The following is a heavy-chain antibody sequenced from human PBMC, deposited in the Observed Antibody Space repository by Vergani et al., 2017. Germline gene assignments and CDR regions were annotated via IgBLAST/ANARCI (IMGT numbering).Heavy chain of an antibody. CDR3: ARVRVVVXPAAISYYYYYMDV. D-gene: IGHD2-2*02. CDR2: INHSGST. J-gene: IGHJ6*03. V-gene: IGHV4-4*03. Sequence: QVQLQESGPGLVKPPGTLALTCAVSGGSISSSNWWSWIRQPPGKGLEWIGEINHSGSTNYNPSLKSRVTISVDTSKNQFSLKLSSVTAADTAVYYCARVRVVVXPAAISYYYYYMDVWGKGTTVTVSS. CDR1: GGSISSSNW.